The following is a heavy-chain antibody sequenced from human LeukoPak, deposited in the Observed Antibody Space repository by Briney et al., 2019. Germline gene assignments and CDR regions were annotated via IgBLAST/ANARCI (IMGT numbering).Heavy chain of an antibody. J-gene: IGHJ4*02. Sequence: GGSLRLSCAASGFTFSGYGMHWVRQAPGKGLEWVAFIRHDGSDKYHADSVKGRFTISRDDSKNTLYLQMDGLRAEDMAVYYCAKLDYGGNGDYWGQGTLVTVSS. D-gene: IGHD4-23*01. V-gene: IGHV3-30*02. CDR2: IRHDGSDK. CDR1: GFTFSGYG. CDR3: AKLDYGGNGDY.